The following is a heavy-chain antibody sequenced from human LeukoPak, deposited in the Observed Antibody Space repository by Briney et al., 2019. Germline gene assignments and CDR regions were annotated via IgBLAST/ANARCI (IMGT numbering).Heavy chain of an antibody. J-gene: IGHJ4*02. CDR2: ISWNSGSI. Sequence: GRSLRLSCAASGFTFDDYAMHWVRQAPGKGLEWVSGISWNSGSIGYADSVKGRFTISRDNAKNSLYLQMNSLRAEDTALYYCAKGPRAAAGSFFDYWGQGTLVTVSS. V-gene: IGHV3-9*01. CDR3: AKGPRAAAGSFFDY. D-gene: IGHD6-13*01. CDR1: GFTFDDYA.